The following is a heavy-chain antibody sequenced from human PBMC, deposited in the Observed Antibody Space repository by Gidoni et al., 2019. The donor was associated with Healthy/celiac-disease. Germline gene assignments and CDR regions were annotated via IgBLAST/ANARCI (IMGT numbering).Heavy chain of an antibody. D-gene: IGHD3-16*01. V-gene: IGHV5-51*03. CDR3: ARRISGGGSVIGYFDL. CDR2: IYPGDSDT. CDR1: GYSFTSYW. J-gene: IGHJ2*01. Sequence: EVQLVQSGAAVHKPGESLKISCTGSGYSFTSYWIGWVRQMPGKGLEWMGIIYPGDSDTRYSPSFQGQVTISADKSISTAYLQWSSLKASDTAMYYCARRISGGGSVIGYFDLWGRGTLVTVSS.